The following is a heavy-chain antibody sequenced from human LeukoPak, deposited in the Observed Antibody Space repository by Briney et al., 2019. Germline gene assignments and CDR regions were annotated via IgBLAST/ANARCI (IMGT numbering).Heavy chain of an antibody. J-gene: IGHJ4*02. CDR2: IKQDGSEK. D-gene: IGHD6-6*01. Sequence: GGSLRLSCVASGFTFSSYWMSWVRQAPGKGPEWVANIKQDGSEKYYVDSLKGRFSISRDNAENSLYLQMNSLRVEDTAVYYCARFLATRIFDYWGQGTLVTVSS. CDR1: GFTFSSYW. V-gene: IGHV3-7*05. CDR3: ARFLATRIFDY.